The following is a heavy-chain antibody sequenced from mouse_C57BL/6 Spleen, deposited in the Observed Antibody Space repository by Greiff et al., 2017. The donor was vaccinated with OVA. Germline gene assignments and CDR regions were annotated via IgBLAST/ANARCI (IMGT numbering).Heavy chain of an antibody. D-gene: IGHD1-1*01. CDR1: GYTFTGYW. V-gene: IGHV1-9*01. CDR2: ILPGSGST. J-gene: IGHJ3*01. CDR3: ARRYYYCSSYGFAY. Sequence: QVQLQQSGAELMKPGASVKLSCKATGYTFTGYWIEWVKQRPGHGLEWIGEILPGSGSTNYNEKFKGKATFTVDKSSNTAYMQLSSLTTEDSAIYYCARRYYYCSSYGFAYWGQGTLVTVSA.